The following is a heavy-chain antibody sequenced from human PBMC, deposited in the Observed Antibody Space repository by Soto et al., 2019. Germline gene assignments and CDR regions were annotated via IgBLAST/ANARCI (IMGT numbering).Heavy chain of an antibody. CDR1: GGSINNHY. CDR3: ARANWFFDY. V-gene: IGHV4-59*11. CDR2: IYYSGST. J-gene: IGHJ4*02. D-gene: IGHD7-27*01. Sequence: KPSETLSLTCTVSGGSINNHYWSWIRQPPGQGLEWIGYIYYSGSTNYNPSLKSRVTMSVDTSKNQFSLKLSSLTAADTAIYYCARANWFFDYWGQGTLVTVSS.